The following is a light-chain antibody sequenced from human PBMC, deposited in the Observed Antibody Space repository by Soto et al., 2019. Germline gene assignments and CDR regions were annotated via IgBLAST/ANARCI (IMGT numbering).Light chain of an antibody. J-gene: IGLJ2*01. V-gene: IGLV1-51*01. CDR3: EAWDDSLTTVL. CDR1: SSNIGNNY. Sequence: QSVLTQPPSVSAAPGQTVTISCSGSSSNIGNNYVSWYQQVPGTAPKLLIFDNNKRPSVIPDRFSGSKSGTSATLGITGLQTGDEADYYCEAWDDSLTTVLFGGGTQLTVL. CDR2: DNN.